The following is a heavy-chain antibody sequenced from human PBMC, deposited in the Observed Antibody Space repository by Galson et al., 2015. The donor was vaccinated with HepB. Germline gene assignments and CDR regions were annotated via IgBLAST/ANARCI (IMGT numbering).Heavy chain of an antibody. CDR2: ISGSGGST. J-gene: IGHJ5*02. V-gene: IGHV3-23*01. Sequence: SLRLSCAASGFTFSSYAMSWVRQAPGKGLEWVSAISGSGGSTYYADSVKGRFTISRDNSKNTLYLQMNSLRAEDTAVYYCAKEGPPGWTKSKNWFDPWGQGTLVTVSS. CDR3: AKEGPPGWTKSKNWFDP. D-gene: IGHD6-19*01. CDR1: GFTFSSYA.